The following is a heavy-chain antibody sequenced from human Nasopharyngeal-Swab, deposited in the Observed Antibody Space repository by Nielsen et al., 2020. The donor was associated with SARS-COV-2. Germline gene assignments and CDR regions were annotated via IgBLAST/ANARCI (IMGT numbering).Heavy chain of an antibody. CDR3: ADPPFSEY. CDR1: GFTFSTYA. J-gene: IGHJ4*02. V-gene: IGHV3-23*01. CDR2: IDAGGANT. Sequence: GESLKISCAASGFTFSTYAMTWVRLAPGKGLEWVSTIDAGGANTFYADSVKGRFTISRDNSKNTLYLQMNSLRADDTAVYYCADPPFSEYWGQGTLVTVSS.